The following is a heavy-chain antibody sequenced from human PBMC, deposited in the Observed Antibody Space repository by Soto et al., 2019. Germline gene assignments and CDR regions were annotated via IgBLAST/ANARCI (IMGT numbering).Heavy chain of an antibody. Sequence: EVQLVESGGGLIQPGGSLRLSCAASGFTVSSNYMSWVRQAPGKGLEWVSVIYSGGSTYYADSVKGRFTISRDNSKNTLYLQMNSLRAEDTAVYYCASDLMVRGVTRGYYNYGMDVWGQGTTVTVSS. CDR2: IYSGGST. CDR3: ASDLMVRGVTRGYYNYGMDV. D-gene: IGHD3-10*01. J-gene: IGHJ6*02. CDR1: GFTVSSNY. V-gene: IGHV3-53*01.